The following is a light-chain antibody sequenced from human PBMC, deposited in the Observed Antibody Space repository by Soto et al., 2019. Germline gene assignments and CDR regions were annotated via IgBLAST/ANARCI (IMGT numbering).Light chain of an antibody. CDR3: TSYTSSSTPYV. CDR2: DVS. V-gene: IGLV2-14*01. CDR1: SSDVGAYTY. Sequence: LTQPASLSGSPGQSITISCAGTSSDVGAYTYVSWYQQHPGKAPKLMIYDVSNRPSGVSNRFSGSKSGNTASLTISGLQAEDEADYYCTSYTSSSTPYVFGGGTKVTVL. J-gene: IGLJ1*01.